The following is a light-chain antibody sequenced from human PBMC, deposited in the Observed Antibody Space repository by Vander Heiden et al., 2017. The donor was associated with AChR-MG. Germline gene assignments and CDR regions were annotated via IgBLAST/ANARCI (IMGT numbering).Light chain of an antibody. V-gene: IGKV1-33*01. J-gene: IGKJ3*01. Sequence: DIQLTQSPSSLSASVGDTVTITCQASQDVSNFLNWYQQRPGKAPRLLIYDASNLETGVPSRFSGSGSGTDFTFTITSLQPEDIATYYCQQYENPLFTFGPGTKVDMK. CDR2: DAS. CDR3: QQYENPLFT. CDR1: QDVSNF.